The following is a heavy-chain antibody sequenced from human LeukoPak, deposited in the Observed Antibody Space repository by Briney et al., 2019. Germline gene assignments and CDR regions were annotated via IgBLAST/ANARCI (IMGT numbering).Heavy chain of an antibody. V-gene: IGHV4-61*02. CDR1: GGSISSGSYY. CDR3: ARAFPKGIFGGVVGNWFDP. Sequence: SETLSLTCTVSGGSISSGSYYWSWIRQPAGKGLEWIGRIYTSGSTNYNPSLKSRVTISVDTSKNQFSLRVSSLTAADTAVYYWARAFPKGIFGGVVGNWFDPWGQGTLVTVSS. CDR2: IYTSGST. D-gene: IGHD3-16*01. J-gene: IGHJ5*02.